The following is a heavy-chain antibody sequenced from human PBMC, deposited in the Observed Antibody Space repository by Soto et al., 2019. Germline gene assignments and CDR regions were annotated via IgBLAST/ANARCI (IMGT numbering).Heavy chain of an antibody. Sequence: SETLSLTCTVSGGSISSYYWSWIRQPPGKGLEWIGYIYYSGSTNYNPSLKSRVTISVDTSKNQFSLKLSSVTAADTAVYYCARDPGVQLWPYYYYGMDVWGQGTTVTVSS. CDR1: GGSISSYY. D-gene: IGHD5-18*01. CDR2: IYYSGST. CDR3: ARDPGVQLWPYYYYGMDV. V-gene: IGHV4-59*01. J-gene: IGHJ6*02.